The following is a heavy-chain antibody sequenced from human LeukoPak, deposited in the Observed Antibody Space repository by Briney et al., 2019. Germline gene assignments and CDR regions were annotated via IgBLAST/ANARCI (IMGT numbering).Heavy chain of an antibody. CDR1: EFTFSDYY. J-gene: IGHJ4*02. Sequence: GGSLRLSCAASEFTFSDYYMSWIRQAPGKGLEWVSYISYSGDTIYYGDSVKGRFTVSRDNAKNSLYLQMNSLRAEDTAVYYCARLGIITAAGSNDYWGQGTLVTVSS. D-gene: IGHD6-13*01. CDR2: ISYSGDTI. CDR3: ARLGIITAAGSNDY. V-gene: IGHV3-11*01.